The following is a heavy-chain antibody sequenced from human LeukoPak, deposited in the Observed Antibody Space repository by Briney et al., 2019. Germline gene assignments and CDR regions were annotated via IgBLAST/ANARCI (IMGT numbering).Heavy chain of an antibody. Sequence: GGSLRLSCAASGFTFSSYGMHWVRQAPGKGLEWVANIKQDESEKYYVDSVKGRFTVSRDNAQNSLYLQMNSLRAEDTAVYFCARTVYYYAVDLWGQGTTVTVSS. CDR1: GFTFSSYG. V-gene: IGHV3-7*01. D-gene: IGHD4-17*01. CDR2: IKQDESEK. CDR3: ARTVYYYAVDL. J-gene: IGHJ6*02.